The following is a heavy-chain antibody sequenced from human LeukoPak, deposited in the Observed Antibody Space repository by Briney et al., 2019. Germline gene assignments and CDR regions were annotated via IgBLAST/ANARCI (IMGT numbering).Heavy chain of an antibody. Sequence: ASVMVSCKASGYTFTGYYMHWVRQAPGQGLEWMGWINPNSGGTNYAQKFQGRVTMTRDTSISTAYMELSRLRSDDTAVYYCARLSIAGQTSQGYDYWGQGTLVTVSS. V-gene: IGHV1-2*02. J-gene: IGHJ4*02. CDR3: ARLSIAGQTSQGYDY. CDR2: INPNSGGT. D-gene: IGHD6-6*01. CDR1: GYTFTGYY.